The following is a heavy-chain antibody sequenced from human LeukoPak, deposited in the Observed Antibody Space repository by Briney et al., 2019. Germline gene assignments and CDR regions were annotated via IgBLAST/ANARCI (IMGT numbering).Heavy chain of an antibody. CDR2: ILDSGST. CDR3: ARAVAGTRHDAFDI. J-gene: IGHJ3*02. Sequence: SETLSLTCAVYGGSFSDHYWSWIRKPPGKGLEWIGDILDSGSTNSNPSLKSRITISVDASKKQFSLKLSSVTAADTAVYYCARAVAGTRHDAFDIWGQGTMVTVSS. CDR1: GGSFSDHY. D-gene: IGHD6-19*01. V-gene: IGHV4-34*12.